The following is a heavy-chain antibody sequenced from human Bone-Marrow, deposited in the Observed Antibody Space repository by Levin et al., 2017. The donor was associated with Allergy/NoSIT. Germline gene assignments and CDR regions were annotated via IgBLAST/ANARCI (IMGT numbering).Heavy chain of an antibody. J-gene: IGHJ5*02. Sequence: GGSLRLSCEASGITFSSYAMHWVRQAPGKGLEWVAVVSYDGAYEYYEDSVKDRFTISRDNSKSTVYLRLDGVTIEDTAVYYCAGSLGYCGGDGCYGDNGWFDPWGRGTQVIVSS. CDR1: GITFSSYA. V-gene: IGHV3-30*04. CDR2: VSYDGAYE. D-gene: IGHD2-21*02. CDR3: AGSLGYCGGDGCYGDNGWFDP.